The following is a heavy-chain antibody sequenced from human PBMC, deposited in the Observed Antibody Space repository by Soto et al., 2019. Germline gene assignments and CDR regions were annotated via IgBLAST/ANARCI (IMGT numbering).Heavy chain of an antibody. CDR2: MSHRSGN. Sequence: QVQLQQWGAGLLKPSETLSLTCAVYGGSVSGANYYWNWLRQPPGQGLECIGEMSHRSGNHFNPSLKLRVARSVDTSTNQFSLKMSSVTAADTALYYCARVERGTATTVVDAFDIWGPGTMVTVSS. V-gene: IGHV4-34*01. CDR1: GGSVSGANYY. CDR3: ARVERGTATTVVDAFDI. D-gene: IGHD1-1*01. J-gene: IGHJ3*02.